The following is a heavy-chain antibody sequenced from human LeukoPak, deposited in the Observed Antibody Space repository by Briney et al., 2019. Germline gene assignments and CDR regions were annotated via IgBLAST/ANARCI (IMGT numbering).Heavy chain of an antibody. CDR2: INPSGGST. Sequence: ASVKVSCKASGYTFTSYYMHWVRQAPGQGLEWMGIINPSGGSTSYAQKFQGRVTMTRDTSTSTVYMELGSLRSEDTAVYYCARAAPTMVRDPRTLFDYWGQGTLVTVSS. CDR3: ARAAPTMVRDPRTLFDY. CDR1: GYTFTSYY. V-gene: IGHV1-46*01. J-gene: IGHJ4*02. D-gene: IGHD3-10*01.